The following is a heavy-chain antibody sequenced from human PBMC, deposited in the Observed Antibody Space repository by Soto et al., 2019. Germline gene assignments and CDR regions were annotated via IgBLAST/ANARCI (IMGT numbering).Heavy chain of an antibody. D-gene: IGHD1-7*01. CDR2: ITYDGSNK. Sequence: GSLRLSCQASGFNFDNYGMHWVRQAPGKGLEWVAVITYDGSNKYYADSVKGRFTISRDNSKNTLSLHLNTLKPEDMAVYHCAKDRVGGTFYTPLGFWGQGTLVTVSS. J-gene: IGHJ4*02. CDR1: GFNFDNYG. V-gene: IGHV3-30*18. CDR3: AKDRVGGTFYTPLGF.